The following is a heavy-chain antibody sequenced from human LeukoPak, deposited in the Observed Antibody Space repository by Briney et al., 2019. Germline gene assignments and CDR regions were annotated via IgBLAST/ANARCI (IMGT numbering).Heavy chain of an antibody. CDR2: INRSGDS. J-gene: IGHJ6*03. V-gene: IGHV4-34*01. D-gene: IGHD3-9*01. CDR1: GFTFSSYA. Sequence: GSLRLSCAVSGFTFSSYAMSWVRQAPGKGLEWIGEINRSGDSTYNPSLKSRATISVDTSANQFSLKLSSVTTADTAVYYCARHRRLVIIGGYDYHYYMDVWGKGTTVTIAS. CDR3: ARHRRLVIIGGYDYHYYMDV.